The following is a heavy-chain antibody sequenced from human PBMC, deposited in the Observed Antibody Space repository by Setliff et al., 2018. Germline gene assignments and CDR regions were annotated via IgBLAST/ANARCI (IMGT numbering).Heavy chain of an antibody. CDR2: IAVYTGKT. J-gene: IGHJ4*02. V-gene: IGHV1-18*01. CDR3: SRLVRFCTKISCQRLLGDDY. CDR1: GYTFSESI. D-gene: IGHD2-2*01. Sequence: EASVKVSCKASGYTFSESIVSWVRQAPGQGLEWMGWIAVYTGKTYSAQKFQGRLTMTTDKSTNMAYLDLRGLRFDDTAIYFCSRLVRFCTKISCQRLLGDDYWGQGALVTVSS.